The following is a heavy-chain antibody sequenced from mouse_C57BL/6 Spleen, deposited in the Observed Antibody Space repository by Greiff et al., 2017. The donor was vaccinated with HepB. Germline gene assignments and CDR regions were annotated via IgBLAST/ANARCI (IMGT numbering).Heavy chain of an antibody. D-gene: IGHD1-1*01. CDR1: GFTFSDYG. V-gene: IGHV5-17*01. CDR2: TSSGSSTI. J-gene: IGHJ4*01. CDR3: ARDYYGDAMDY. Sequence: VESGGGLVKPGGSLKLSCAASGFTFSDYGMHWVRQAPEKGLEWVAYTSSGSSTIYYADTVKGRLTISRDNAKNTLFLQMTSLRSEDTAMYYCARDYYGDAMDYWGQGTSVTVSS.